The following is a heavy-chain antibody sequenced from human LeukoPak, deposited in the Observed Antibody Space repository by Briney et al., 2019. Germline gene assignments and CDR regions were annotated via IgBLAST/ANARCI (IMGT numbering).Heavy chain of an antibody. D-gene: IGHD2-2*01. CDR2: LHADSGMT. CDR1: GFTFSRYA. J-gene: IGHJ4*02. Sequence: PGGSLRLSCATSGFTFSRYAVSWVRQAPGKGLEWVSGLHADSGMTYYADSVKGRFTISRDNSKNTLYFQMNNLRAEDTALYYCVKDFLHGPHIEPVGSVGPFDYWGQGTLVTVSS. CDR3: VKDFLHGPHIEPVGSVGPFDY. V-gene: IGHV3-23*01.